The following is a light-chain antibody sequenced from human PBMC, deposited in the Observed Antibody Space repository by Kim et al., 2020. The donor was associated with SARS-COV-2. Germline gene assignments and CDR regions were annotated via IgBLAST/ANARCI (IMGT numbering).Light chain of an antibody. CDR1: SLRSYY. CDR2: GKY. Sequence: SYELTQEPAVSVALGQTVRITCQGDSLRSYYATWYQQKPGQAPVLVLYGKYNRPSGIPDRFSGSASGNTASLTITGAQAEDEADYYCNSRDSSGDHVVFG. V-gene: IGLV3-19*01. CDR3: NSRDSSGDHVV. J-gene: IGLJ3*02.